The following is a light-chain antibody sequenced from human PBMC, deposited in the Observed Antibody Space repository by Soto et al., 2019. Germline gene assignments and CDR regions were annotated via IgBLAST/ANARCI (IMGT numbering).Light chain of an antibody. V-gene: IGKV3-20*01. Sequence: EIVLTQSPGTLSLSPGERATLSCRASQSVSSSYLAWYQQKPGQAPRRLIYGASSRATGIPDRFSGSGSGTDFTLTISRLEPEEFAVYYCQQYGSSRRTFGQGTKVEIK. J-gene: IGKJ1*01. CDR3: QQYGSSRRT. CDR2: GAS. CDR1: QSVSSSY.